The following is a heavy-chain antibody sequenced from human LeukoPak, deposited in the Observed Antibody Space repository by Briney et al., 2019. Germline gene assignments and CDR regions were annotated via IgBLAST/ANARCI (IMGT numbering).Heavy chain of an antibody. CDR3: ARDATHYGSEIDY. D-gene: IGHD3-10*01. CDR1: GGSISSSSYY. Sequence: PSETLSLTCTVSGGSISSSSYYWGWIRQPPGKGLEWIGSIYYSGSTYYNPSLKSRVTISVDTSKNQFSLKLSSVTAADTAVYYCARDATHYGSEIDYWGQGTLVTVSS. J-gene: IGHJ4*02. V-gene: IGHV4-39*07. CDR2: IYYSGST.